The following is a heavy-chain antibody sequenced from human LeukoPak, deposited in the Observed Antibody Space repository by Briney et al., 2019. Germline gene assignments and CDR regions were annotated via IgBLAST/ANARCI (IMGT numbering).Heavy chain of an antibody. CDR1: GFTFTIYG. J-gene: IGHJ4*02. D-gene: IGHD3-10*01. Sequence: GRSLRLSCAASGFTFTIYGMHWVRQAPGKGLEWVALITYDGYYKYYSDSVKGRFTISSDTSKNTLYLQMNSLRAEDTAVYYCARDLSPVVRASPMGYWGQGTLVTVSS. CDR2: ITYDGYYK. V-gene: IGHV3-30*03. CDR3: ARDLSPVVRASPMGY.